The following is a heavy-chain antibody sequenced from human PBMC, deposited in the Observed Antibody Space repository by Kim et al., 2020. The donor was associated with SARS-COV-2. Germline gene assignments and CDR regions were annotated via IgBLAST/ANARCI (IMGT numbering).Heavy chain of an antibody. CDR3: ARSAKGYGDLDY. Sequence: GGSLRLSCAASGFTFSDYYMSWIRQAPGKGLEWVSYISSSSSYTNYADSVKGRFTISRDNAKNSLYLQMNSLRAEDTAVYYCARSAKGYGDLDYWGQGTLVTVSS. V-gene: IGHV3-11*03. D-gene: IGHD4-17*01. CDR2: ISSSSSYT. CDR1: GFTFSDYY. J-gene: IGHJ4*02.